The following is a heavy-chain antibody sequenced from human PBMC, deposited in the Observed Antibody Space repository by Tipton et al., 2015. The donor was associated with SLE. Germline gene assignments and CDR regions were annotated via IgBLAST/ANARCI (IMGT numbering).Heavy chain of an antibody. D-gene: IGHD1-26*01. CDR1: GGSISSGSYY. CDR3: AREAKYSGSYYNWFDT. J-gene: IGHJ5*02. CDR2: IYSSGST. V-gene: IGHV4-61*02. Sequence: TLSLTCNVSGGSISSGSYYWTWIRQPAGKGLEWIGRIYSSGSTNENLSLKSRVSISKDTSKNQFSLKLSSVTAADTAVYYCAREAKYSGSYYNWFDTWGQGTLVTVSP.